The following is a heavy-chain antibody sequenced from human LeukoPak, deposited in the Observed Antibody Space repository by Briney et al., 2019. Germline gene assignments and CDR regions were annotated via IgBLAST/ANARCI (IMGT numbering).Heavy chain of an antibody. CDR1: GFTLSNYG. J-gene: IGHJ1*01. Sequence: GGSLRLSCAASGFTLSNYGMHWVRHAPGRGLGWVAYIPIDGSNKLYADSVKGRFTIARDNAKNSLYLQMNSLRAEDTAVYYCARETSDYDFWSGLTAEYFYHWGQGTLVTVSS. V-gene: IGHV3-30*02. D-gene: IGHD3-3*01. CDR2: IPIDGSNK. CDR3: ARETSDYDFWSGLTAEYFYH.